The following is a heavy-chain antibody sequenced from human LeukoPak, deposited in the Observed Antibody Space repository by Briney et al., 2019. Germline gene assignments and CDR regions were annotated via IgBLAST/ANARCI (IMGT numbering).Heavy chain of an antibody. CDR1: GGTFSSYA. D-gene: IGHD6-13*01. Sequence: SVKVSCKASGGTFSSYAISWVRQAPGQGLEWMGGIIPIFGTANYAQKYQGRVTITADKSTSTAYMELSSLRSEDTAVYYCAGGIAAAGTEDYYYYYGMDVWGKGTTVTVSS. V-gene: IGHV1-69*06. CDR2: IIPIFGTA. CDR3: AGGIAAAGTEDYYYYYGMDV. J-gene: IGHJ6*04.